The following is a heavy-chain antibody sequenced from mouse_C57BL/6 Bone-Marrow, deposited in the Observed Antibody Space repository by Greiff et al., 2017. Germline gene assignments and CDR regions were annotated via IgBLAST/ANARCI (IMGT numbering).Heavy chain of an antibody. J-gene: IGHJ4*01. CDR1: GFTFSSYG. V-gene: IGHV5-6*01. Sequence: EVQRVESGGDLVKPGGSLKLSCAASGFTFSSYGMSWVRQTPDKRLEWVANISSGGSYTYYPDSVKGRFTIYRDNAKKTLYLQLSSLKSEDTDMYYCARGSIDKPFAMDYWDHGASVTVSS. CDR2: ISSGGSYT. D-gene: IGHD1-1*02. CDR3: ARGSIDKPFAMDY.